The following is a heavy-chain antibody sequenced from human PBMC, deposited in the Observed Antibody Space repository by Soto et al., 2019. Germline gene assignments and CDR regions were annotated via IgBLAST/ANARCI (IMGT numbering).Heavy chain of an antibody. Sequence: SETLSLTCTVSGGSISSGGYSWSWIRQPPGKGLEWIGYIYHSGSTYYNPSLKSRVTISVDRSKNQFSLKLSSVTAADTAVYYCARGPPFLPWGQGTLVT. D-gene: IGHD3-3*02. CDR2: IYHSGST. J-gene: IGHJ5*02. CDR3: ARGPPFLP. V-gene: IGHV4-30-2*01. CDR1: GGSISSGGYS.